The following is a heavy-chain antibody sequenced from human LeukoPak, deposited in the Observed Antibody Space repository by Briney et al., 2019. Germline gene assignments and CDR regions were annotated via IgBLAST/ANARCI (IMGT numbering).Heavy chain of an antibody. Sequence: GSLRLSCAASGFTFSSSAMSWVRQAPGKGLEWVSAISNNGGYTYYADSVQGRFTISRDNSKSTLCLQMNSLRAEDTAVYYCAKQLGYCSDGSCYFPHWGQGTLVTVSS. D-gene: IGHD2-15*01. J-gene: IGHJ1*01. V-gene: IGHV3-23*01. CDR2: ISNNGGYT. CDR3: AKQLGYCSDGSCYFPH. CDR1: GFTFSSSA.